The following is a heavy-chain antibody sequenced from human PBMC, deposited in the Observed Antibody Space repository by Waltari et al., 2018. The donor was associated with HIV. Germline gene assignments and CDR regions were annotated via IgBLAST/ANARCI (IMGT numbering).Heavy chain of an antibody. CDR3: AKDDSTGSSGYYPFHY. D-gene: IGHD3-22*01. Sequence: EVQFVESGGGFVPPRGAMRRLRAAPVLPFTIYATHRVRQAPGKGLEGVSAISGSGGSKYYADSVKGRFTISRDNSKNTLYLQMNSLRAEDTAVYYCAKDDSTGSSGYYPFHYWGQGTLITVSS. V-gene: IGHV3-23*04. J-gene: IGHJ4*02. CDR2: ISGSGGSK. CDR1: VLPFTIYA.